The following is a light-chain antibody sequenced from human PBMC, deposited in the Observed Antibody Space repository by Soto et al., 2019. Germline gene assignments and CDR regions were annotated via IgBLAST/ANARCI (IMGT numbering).Light chain of an antibody. J-gene: IGKJ1*01. CDR3: QQYGGSPRT. Sequence: VLTPVPGTLSISTGERATLSCRASQSLRSSSLAWYQQRPGQAPRLLIYGASTRATGIPDRFSGSGSGTDFTLTISRLEPEDFAVYFCQQYGGSPRTFGQGTKV. CDR1: QSLRSSS. V-gene: IGKV3-20*01. CDR2: GAS.